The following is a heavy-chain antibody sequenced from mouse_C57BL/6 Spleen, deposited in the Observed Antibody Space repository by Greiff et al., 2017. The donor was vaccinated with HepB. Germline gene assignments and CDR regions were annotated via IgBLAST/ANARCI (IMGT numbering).Heavy chain of an antibody. J-gene: IGHJ3*01. V-gene: IGHV3-6*01. CDR2: ISYDGSN. Sequence: EVKVEESGPGLVKPSQSLSLTCSVTGYSITSGYYWNWIRQFPGNKLEWMGYISYDGSNNYNPSLKNRISITRDTSKNQFFLKLNSVTTEDTATYYCAREYDYSFAYWGQGTLVTVSA. CDR1: GYSITSGYY. D-gene: IGHD2-4*01. CDR3: AREYDYSFAY.